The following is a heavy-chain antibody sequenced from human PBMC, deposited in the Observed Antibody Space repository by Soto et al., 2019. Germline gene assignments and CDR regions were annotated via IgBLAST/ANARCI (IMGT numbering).Heavy chain of an antibody. CDR1: GFTFSSYA. V-gene: IGHV3-30-3*01. Sequence: PGGSLRLSCAASGFTFSSYAMHWVRQAPGKGLEWVAVISYDGSNKYYADSVKGRFTISRDNSKNTLYLQMNSLRAEDTAVYYCARSDGYSYGRGDYYYYYGMDVWGQGTTVTVSS. CDR2: ISYDGSNK. CDR3: ARSDGYSYGRGDYYYYYGMDV. D-gene: IGHD5-18*01. J-gene: IGHJ6*02.